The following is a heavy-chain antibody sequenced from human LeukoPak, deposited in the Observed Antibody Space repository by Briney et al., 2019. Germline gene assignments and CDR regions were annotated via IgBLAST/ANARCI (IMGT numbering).Heavy chain of an antibody. Sequence: SVKVSCKASGGTFSSYAISWVRQAPGQGLEWMGGIIPIFGTANYAQKVQGRVTITTDESTSTAYMELSSLRSEDTAVYYCARDRAMTTVTHGWFDPWGQGTLVTVSS. CDR3: ARDRAMTTVTHGWFDP. CDR1: GGTFSSYA. V-gene: IGHV1-69*05. D-gene: IGHD4-11*01. J-gene: IGHJ5*02. CDR2: IIPIFGTA.